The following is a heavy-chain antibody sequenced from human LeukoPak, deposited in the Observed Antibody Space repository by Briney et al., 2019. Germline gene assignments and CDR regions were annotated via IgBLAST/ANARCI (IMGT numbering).Heavy chain of an antibody. CDR1: GYSLTTHH. CDR3: ARGRPTNLNGIY. Sequence: ASVKVSCKTSGYSLTTHHINWVRQATGQGFEWMGWMNPGSGNTDYAQKFQGRLSMTWDTSTNTAYMELSSLRSEDTAVYYCARGRPTNLNGIYWGQGTLVTVSS. J-gene: IGHJ4*02. V-gene: IGHV1-8*01. D-gene: IGHD1-1*01. CDR2: MNPGSGNT.